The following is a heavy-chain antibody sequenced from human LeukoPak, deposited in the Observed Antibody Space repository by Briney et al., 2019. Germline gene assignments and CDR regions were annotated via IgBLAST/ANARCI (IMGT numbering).Heavy chain of an antibody. D-gene: IGHD3-10*01. Sequence: GASVEVSCKASGGTFSSYAISWVRQAPGQGLEWMGRIIPILGIANYPQKFQGRVTITADKSTSTAYMELSSLRSEDTAVYYCAGSRFGELNSNWFDPWGQGTLVTVSS. J-gene: IGHJ5*02. CDR2: IIPILGIA. CDR3: AGSRFGELNSNWFDP. CDR1: GGTFSSYA. V-gene: IGHV1-69*04.